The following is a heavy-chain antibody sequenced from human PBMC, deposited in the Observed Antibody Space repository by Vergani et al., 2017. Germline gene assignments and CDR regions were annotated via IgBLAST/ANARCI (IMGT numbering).Heavy chain of an antibody. CDR1: GFTFSSCS. V-gene: IGHV3-48*01. CDR2: ISSSSSNT. CDR3: ARGRFAADDIGSYYYYYMDV. D-gene: IGHD3-9*01. Sequence: EVQLVESGGGLVQPGGSLRLSCAASGFTFSSCSMNWVRQAPGKGLEWFAYISSSSSNTYYADSVKGRFTISRDNAKNSLYLQLNSLRAEDTAVYYCARGRFAADDIGSYYYYYMDVWGKGTTVTVSS. J-gene: IGHJ6*03.